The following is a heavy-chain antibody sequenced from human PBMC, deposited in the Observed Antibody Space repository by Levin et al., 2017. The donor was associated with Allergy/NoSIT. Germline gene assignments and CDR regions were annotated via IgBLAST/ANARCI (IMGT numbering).Heavy chain of an antibody. V-gene: IGHV3-30-3*01. D-gene: IGHD5-18*01. Sequence: GGSLRLSCAASGFTFSSYAMHWVRQAPGKGLEWVAVISYDGSNKYYADSVKGRFTISRDNSKNTLYLQMNSLRAEDTAVYYCASDSYGYLDYWGQGTLVTVSS. CDR2: ISYDGSNK. CDR3: ASDSYGYLDY. CDR1: GFTFSSYA. J-gene: IGHJ4*02.